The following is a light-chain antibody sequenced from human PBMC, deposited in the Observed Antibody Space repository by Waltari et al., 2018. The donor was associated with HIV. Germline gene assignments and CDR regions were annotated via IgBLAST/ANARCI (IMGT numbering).Light chain of an antibody. Sequence: QSVVTQPPSASGTPGQNISISCSCDISNLGGNFVYWYQQRPGTAPRLLLYRNDQRPSGVPDRFSGSKSATSASLAISGLRSEDEADYHCSTWDNSLSHWVFGGRDQGDRP. CDR3: STWDNSLSHWV. CDR2: RND. CDR1: ISNLGGNF. V-gene: IGLV1-47*01. J-gene: IGLJ3*02.